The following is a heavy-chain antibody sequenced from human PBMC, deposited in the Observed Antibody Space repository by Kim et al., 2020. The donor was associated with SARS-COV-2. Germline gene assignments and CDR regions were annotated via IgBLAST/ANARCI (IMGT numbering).Heavy chain of an antibody. J-gene: IGHJ4*02. CDR3: ARTHSSSSGDFDY. CDR1: GYSFTSYW. V-gene: IGHV5-51*01. D-gene: IGHD6-6*01. Sequence: GESLKISCKGSGYSFTSYWVGWVRQMPGKGLEWMGIIYPGDSDTRYSPSFQGQVTISADKSISTAYLQWSSLKASDTAMYYCARTHSSSSGDFDYWGQGTLVTVSS. CDR2: IYPGDSDT.